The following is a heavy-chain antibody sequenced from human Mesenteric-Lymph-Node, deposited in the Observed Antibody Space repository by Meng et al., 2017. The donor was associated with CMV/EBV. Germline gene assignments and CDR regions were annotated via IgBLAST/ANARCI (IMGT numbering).Heavy chain of an antibody. CDR1: GFTFSSYA. J-gene: IGHJ4*02. V-gene: IGHV3-23*03. D-gene: IGHD5-24*01. CDR3: AKSHVDVSYFDY. Sequence: GESLKISCAASGFTFSSYAMSWVCQAPGKGLEWVSVIYSGGSSTYYADSVKGRFTISRENSKSTLYLQMNSLRAEDTAVYYCAKSHVDVSYFDYWGQGTLVTVSS. CDR2: IYSGGSST.